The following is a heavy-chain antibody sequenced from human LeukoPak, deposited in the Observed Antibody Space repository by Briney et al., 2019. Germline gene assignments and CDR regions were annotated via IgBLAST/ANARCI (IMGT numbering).Heavy chain of an antibody. D-gene: IGHD4-17*01. V-gene: IGHV4-59*01. CDR2: IYYSGST. J-gene: IGHJ2*01. CDR1: GGSISSYY. CDR3: ARDRDYGDQDWYFDL. Sequence: PSETLSLTCTVSGGSISSYYWSWIRQPPGKGLEWIGYIYYSGSTNYNPSLKSRVTISVDTSKNQFSLKLSSVTAADTAVYYCARDRDYGDQDWYFDLWGRGTLVTVSS.